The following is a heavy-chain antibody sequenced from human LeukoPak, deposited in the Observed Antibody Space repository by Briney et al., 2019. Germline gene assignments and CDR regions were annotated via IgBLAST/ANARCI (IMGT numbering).Heavy chain of an antibody. CDR2: ISAYNGNT. V-gene: IGHV1-18*01. Sequence: ASVKVSCKASGYTFTSYGISWVRQAPGQGLEWMGWISAYNGNTNYAQKLQGRVTMTTDTSTSTAHMELRSLRSDDTAVYYCVGVTSTYYFDYWGQGTLVTVSS. CDR1: GYTFTSYG. CDR3: VGVTSTYYFDY. J-gene: IGHJ4*02.